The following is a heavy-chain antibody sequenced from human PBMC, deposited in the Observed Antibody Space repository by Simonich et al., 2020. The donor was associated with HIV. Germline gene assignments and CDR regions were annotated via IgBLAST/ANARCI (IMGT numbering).Heavy chain of an antibody. Sequence: QVQLQQWGAGLLKPSETLSLTCAVYGGSLSVYYWSRIRQPPGKGLKWIGEINHSGSTNYNPSLKRRVTISVDTSKNQFSLKLSSVTAADTAVYYCARLTAGGLGEYFQHWGQGTLVTVSS. D-gene: IGHD6-13*01. CDR3: ARLTAGGLGEYFQH. CDR2: INHSGST. CDR1: GGSLSVYY. J-gene: IGHJ1*01. V-gene: IGHV4-34*01.